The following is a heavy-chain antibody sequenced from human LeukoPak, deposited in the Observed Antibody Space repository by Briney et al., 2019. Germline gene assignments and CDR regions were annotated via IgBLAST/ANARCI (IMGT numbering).Heavy chain of an antibody. D-gene: IGHD1-7*01. CDR1: GYSFTGHY. J-gene: IGHJ5*02. CDR3: ARGDWNYVVGKNNWFDP. Sequence: ASVKVSCKASGYSFTGHYMHWVRQAPGQGLEWMGWINPKSGGTNYAQKFQGRVTMTRDTSISTAYMELSSLRSEDTAVYYCARGDWNYVVGKNNWFDPWGQGTLVTVSP. CDR2: INPKSGGT. V-gene: IGHV1-2*02.